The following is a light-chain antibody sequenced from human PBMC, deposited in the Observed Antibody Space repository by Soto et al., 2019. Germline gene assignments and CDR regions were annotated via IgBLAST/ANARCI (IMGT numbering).Light chain of an antibody. CDR2: DAS. CDR1: QSVRRY. CDR3: QQRNNWPPIT. Sequence: IVLTHSPATLSFSPGEIATLSCRASQSVRRYLAWYQQKPGQAPRLLIYDASTRATGIPARFSGSGSETDFTLTITSLEPEDFAVYYCQQRNNWPPITFGQGTRLEIK. V-gene: IGKV3-11*01. J-gene: IGKJ5*01.